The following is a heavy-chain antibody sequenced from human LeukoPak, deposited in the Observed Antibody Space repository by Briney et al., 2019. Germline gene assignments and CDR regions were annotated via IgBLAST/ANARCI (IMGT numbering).Heavy chain of an antibody. CDR1: GGSISSYY. CDR3: AREVAALFDY. D-gene: IGHD6-13*01. Sequence: SETLSLTCTVSGGSISSYYWSWIRQPPGKGLEWIGYIYYSGSTNYNPSLKSRVTISVDTSKNQFSLKLSSATAADTAVYYCAREVAALFDYWGQGTLVTVSS. CDR2: IYYSGST. V-gene: IGHV4-59*01. J-gene: IGHJ4*02.